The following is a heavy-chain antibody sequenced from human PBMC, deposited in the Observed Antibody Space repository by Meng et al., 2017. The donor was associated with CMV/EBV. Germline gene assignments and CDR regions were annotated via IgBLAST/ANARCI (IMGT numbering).Heavy chain of an antibody. J-gene: IGHJ1*01. CDR1: GFTFSSYT. CDR2: IKQDGSEK. Sequence: GESLKISCAASGFTFSSYTMNWVRQAPGKGLEWAANIKQDGSEKYYVDSVKGRFTISRDNAKNSLYLQMNSLRAEDTAVYYCARSSGPRYFQHWGQGTLVTVSS. CDR3: ARSSGPRYFQH. V-gene: IGHV3-7*01.